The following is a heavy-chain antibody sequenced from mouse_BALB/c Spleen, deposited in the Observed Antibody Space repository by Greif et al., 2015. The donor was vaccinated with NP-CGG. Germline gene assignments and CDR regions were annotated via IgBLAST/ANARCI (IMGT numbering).Heavy chain of an antibody. J-gene: IGHJ3*01. V-gene: IGHV1-63*02. CDR2: IYPGGGYT. D-gene: IGHD1-1*01. Sequence: VQLQQSGAELVRPGTSVKISCKASGYTFTNYWLGWVKQRPGHGFEWIGDIYPGGGYTNYNEKFKGKATLTADTSSSTAYMQLSSLTSEDSAVYFCASRNYYGSSYRTWFAYWGQGTLVTVSA. CDR3: ASRNYYGSSYRTWFAY. CDR1: GYTFTNYW.